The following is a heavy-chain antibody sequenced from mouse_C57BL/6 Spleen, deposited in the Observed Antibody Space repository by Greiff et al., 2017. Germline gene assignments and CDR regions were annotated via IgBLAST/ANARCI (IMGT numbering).Heavy chain of an antibody. CDR3: ERLTLGSSYSYWYFDV. CDR2: IYPGSGST. CDR1: GYTFTSYW. V-gene: IGHV1-55*01. Sequence: VQLQQPGAELVKPGASVKMSCKASGYTFTSYWITWVKQRPGQGLEWIGDIYPGSGSTNYNEKFKSKATLTVDTSSSTAYMQLSSLTSEDSAVYYCERLTLGSSYSYWYFDVWGTGTTVTVSS. J-gene: IGHJ1*03. D-gene: IGHD1-1*01.